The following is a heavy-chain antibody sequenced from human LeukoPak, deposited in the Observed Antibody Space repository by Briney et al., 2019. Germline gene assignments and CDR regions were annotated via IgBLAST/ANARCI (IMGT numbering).Heavy chain of an antibody. V-gene: IGHV3-53*01. Sequence: GGSLRLSCAASGNYWMHWVRQAPGKGLEWVSVIYSGGSTYYADSVKGRFTISRDNSKNTLYLQMNSLRAEDTAVYYCARGTDDTYYYDSSGYYFDYWGQGTLVTVSS. D-gene: IGHD3-22*01. CDR3: ARGTDDTYYYDSSGYYFDY. CDR2: IYSGGST. CDR1: GNYW. J-gene: IGHJ4*02.